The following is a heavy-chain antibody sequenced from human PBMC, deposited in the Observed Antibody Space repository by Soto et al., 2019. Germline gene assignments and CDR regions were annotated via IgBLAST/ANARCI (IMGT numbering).Heavy chain of an antibody. V-gene: IGHV3-53*01. CDR2: IYSGGTT. CDR3: ARAASYYGLDV. Sequence: VQLVESGGGLIQPGGSLRLSCAASGFTVSTNYMSWVRQAPGKGLEWVSVIYSGGTTYFADSVKGRFTISRDNSKNTLYLQMSSLRAEDTAVYFCARAASYYGLDVWGQATTVTVSS. J-gene: IGHJ6*02. CDR1: GFTVSTNY.